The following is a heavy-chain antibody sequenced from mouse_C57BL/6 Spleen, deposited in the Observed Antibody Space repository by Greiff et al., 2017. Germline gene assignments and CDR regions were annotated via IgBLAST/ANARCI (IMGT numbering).Heavy chain of an antibody. V-gene: IGHV1-62-2*01. Sequence: QVQLQQSGAELVKPGASVKLSCKASGYTFTEYTIPWVKQRPGQGLEWIGWFYPGSGSIKYNEKVKDKATLTADKSSSTVYMGLSRLTAEDSEVYVCARHEEIYFDDWGQGTTLTVSS. CDR2: FYPGSGSI. CDR1: GYTFTEYT. CDR3: ARHEEIYFDD. J-gene: IGHJ2*01.